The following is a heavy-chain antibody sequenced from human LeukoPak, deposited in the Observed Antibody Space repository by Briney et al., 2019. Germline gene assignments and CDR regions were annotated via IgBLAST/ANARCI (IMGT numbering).Heavy chain of an antibody. CDR2: IGSNNEP. V-gene: IGHV3-69-1*01. Sequence: GGSLRLTCEASGCTFSEYAMTWVRPAPGQGQDRVSSIGSNNEPHESGSLKGRFANSRDNSKRMLFRLLNGLRAEYTALYFGARALHYYVAMDVWGQGTTVTVSS. CDR3: ARALHYYVAMDV. J-gene: IGHJ6*02. CDR1: GCTFSEYA.